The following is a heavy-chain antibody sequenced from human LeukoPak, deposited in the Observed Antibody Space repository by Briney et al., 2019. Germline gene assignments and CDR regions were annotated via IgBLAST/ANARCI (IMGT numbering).Heavy chain of an antibody. V-gene: IGHV4-34*01. J-gene: IGHJ3*02. D-gene: IGHD3-10*01. CDR2: INHSGST. CDR1: GGSFSGYY. CDR3: ARFGFSLLWFGELSDDAFDI. Sequence: SETLSLTCAVYGGSFSGYYWSWIRQPPGKGLEWIGEINHSGSTNYNPSLKSRVTISVDTSKNQFSLKLSSVTAADPAVYYCARFGFSLLWFGELSDDAFDIWGQGTMVTVSS.